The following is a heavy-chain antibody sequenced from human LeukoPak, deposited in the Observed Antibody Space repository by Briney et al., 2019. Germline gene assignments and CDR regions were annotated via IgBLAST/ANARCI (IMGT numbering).Heavy chain of an antibody. CDR3: ARGRASYDFWSGYLFDY. J-gene: IGHJ4*02. CDR1: GGPFSGYY. Sequence: PSETLSLTCAVYGGPFSGYYWSWIRQSPGKGLEWIGEINHSGSTNYNPSLKSRVTISVGTSKNQFSLKLSSVTAADTAVYYCARGRASYDFWSGYLFDYWGQGTLVTVSS. CDR2: INHSGST. D-gene: IGHD3-3*01. V-gene: IGHV4-34*01.